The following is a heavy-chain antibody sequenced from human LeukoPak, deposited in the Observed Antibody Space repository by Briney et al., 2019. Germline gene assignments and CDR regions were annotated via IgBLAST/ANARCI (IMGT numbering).Heavy chain of an antibody. CDR2: ISSNGGST. V-gene: IGHV3-64*01. Sequence: TGGSLRLSCAASGFTFSSYAMHWVRQAPGKGLEYVSAISSNGGSTYYANSVKGRSTISRDNSKNTLYLQMGSLRAEDMAVYYCARERSLDYYDSSGYYYGDAFDIWGQGTMVTVSS. D-gene: IGHD3-22*01. CDR1: GFTFSSYA. J-gene: IGHJ3*02. CDR3: ARERSLDYYDSSGYYYGDAFDI.